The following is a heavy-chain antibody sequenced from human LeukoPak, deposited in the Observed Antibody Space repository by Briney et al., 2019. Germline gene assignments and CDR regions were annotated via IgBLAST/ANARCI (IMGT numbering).Heavy chain of an antibody. CDR1: GITFSHYW. D-gene: IGHD3/OR15-3a*01. CDR3: ARFGPPDS. Sequence: PGGSLRLSCAASGITFSHYWMTWVRQAPGKGLEWVANIKQDGSEKHYVDSVKGRFTISRDNAKNSLYLQMNSLRAEDTAEYYCARFGPPDSWGQGTLVTVSS. J-gene: IGHJ4*02. V-gene: IGHV3-7*01. CDR2: IKQDGSEK.